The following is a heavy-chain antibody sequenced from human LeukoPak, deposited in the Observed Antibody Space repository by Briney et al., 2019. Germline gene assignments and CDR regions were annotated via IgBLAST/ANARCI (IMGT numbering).Heavy chain of an antibody. CDR3: ARAYCSMTSCPFHYSDY. Sequence: GASVKVSCKASGGTFSSHAMNWVRQAPGQGLEWMGGVIPILDITDYAQKFQGRLTITADKSTGTGYMELSSLRSEDTAVYYCARAYCSMTSCPFHYSDYWGQGTLVTVSS. CDR1: GGTFSSHA. J-gene: IGHJ4*02. D-gene: IGHD2-2*01. V-gene: IGHV1-69*10. CDR2: VIPILDIT.